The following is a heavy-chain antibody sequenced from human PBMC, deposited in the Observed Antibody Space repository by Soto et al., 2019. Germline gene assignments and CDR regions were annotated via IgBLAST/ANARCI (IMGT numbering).Heavy chain of an antibody. CDR1: GDSVSSNSAA. D-gene: IGHD2-15*01. V-gene: IGHV6-1*01. J-gene: IGHJ5*02. CDR3: VRAYCSGGSCWAWSNWFDP. CDR2: TYYRSKWYN. Sequence: SQTLSLTCATSGDSVSSNSAAWNWIRQSPSRGLEWLGRTYYRSKWYNDYTVSVKSRITINPDTSKNQFSLQLNSVTPEDTAVYYCVRAYCSGGSCWAWSNWFDPWGQGTLVTVSS.